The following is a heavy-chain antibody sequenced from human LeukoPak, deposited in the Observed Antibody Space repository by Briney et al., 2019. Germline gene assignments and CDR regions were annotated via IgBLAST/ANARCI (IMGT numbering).Heavy chain of an antibody. CDR3: ARRITIFGVVNYFDY. D-gene: IGHD3-3*01. Sequence: GESLKISCKGSGYSFTSYWIGWVRQMPGKGLEWMGSIYPSDSDTRYSPSFQGQVTISGDKSISTAYLQCSSLKASDTAMYYCARRITIFGVVNYFDYWGQGTLVTVSS. J-gene: IGHJ4*02. CDR2: IYPSDSDT. CDR1: GYSFTSYW. V-gene: IGHV5-51*01.